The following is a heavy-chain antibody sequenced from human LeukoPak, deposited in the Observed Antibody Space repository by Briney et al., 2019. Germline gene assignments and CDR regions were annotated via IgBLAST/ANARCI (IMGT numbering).Heavy chain of an antibody. CDR3: AKVAHNSWPFYSDY. CDR2: ISWNSGSI. J-gene: IGHJ4*02. D-gene: IGHD6-13*01. V-gene: IGHV3-9*03. CDR1: GFTFDDYA. Sequence: PGRSLRLSCVASGFTFDDYAMHWVRHAPGKGLERVSGISWNSGSIGYADSVKGRFTISRDNAKNSLYLQMNSLRVEDMAVYYCAKVAHNSWPFYSDYWGQGTLVTVSS.